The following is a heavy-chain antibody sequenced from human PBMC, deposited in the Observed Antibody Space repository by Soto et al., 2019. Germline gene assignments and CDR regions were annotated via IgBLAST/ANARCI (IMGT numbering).Heavy chain of an antibody. D-gene: IGHD3-3*01. CDR2: MNPNSGNT. V-gene: IGHV1-8*01. J-gene: IGHJ6*03. CDR1: GYTFTSYD. CDR3: ARVSSGILDTYYYYMDV. Sequence: GASVKVSCKASGYTFTSYDINWVRQATGQGLEWVGWMNPNSGNTGYAQKFQGRVTMTRNTSISTAYMELSSLRSEDTAVYYCARVSSGILDTYYYYMDVWGKGTTVTVSS.